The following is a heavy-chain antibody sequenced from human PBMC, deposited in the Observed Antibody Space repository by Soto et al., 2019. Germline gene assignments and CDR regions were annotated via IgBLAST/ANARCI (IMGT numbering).Heavy chain of an antibody. D-gene: IGHD6-6*01. Sequence: VGSLRLSCAASGFTFSSYAMSWVRQAPGKGLDWVSVVSGGGGDTYYADSVKGRFTISRDNSKNTLYLQMDSLRAEDTAVYYCAKDPRILDDGTSWVPTFEYWGQGTQVTVSS. V-gene: IGHV3-23*01. J-gene: IGHJ4*02. CDR3: AKDPRILDDGTSWVPTFEY. CDR2: VSGGGGDT. CDR1: GFTFSSYA.